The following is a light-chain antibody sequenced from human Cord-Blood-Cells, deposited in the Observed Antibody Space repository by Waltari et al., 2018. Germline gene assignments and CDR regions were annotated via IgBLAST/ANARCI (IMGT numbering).Light chain of an antibody. CDR1: QSVSSY. J-gene: IGKJ5*01. V-gene: IGKV3-11*01. CDR3: QQRSNWPPIT. CDR2: DAS. Sequence: EIVLTQSPAPLSVSQGERATLSCRASQSVSSYLAWYQQKPGQAPRLLIYDASNRATGIPARFSGSGSGTDFTLTISSLEPEDFAVYYCQQRSNWPPITFGQGTRLEIK.